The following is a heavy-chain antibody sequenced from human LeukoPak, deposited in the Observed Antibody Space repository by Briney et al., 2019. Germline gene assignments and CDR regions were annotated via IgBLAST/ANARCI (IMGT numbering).Heavy chain of an antibody. CDR1: GGTFSSYA. J-gene: IGHJ3*02. CDR3: ARHRRHRLYYDSSGYYHDAFDI. CDR2: IIPIFGTA. V-gene: IGHV1-69*06. D-gene: IGHD3-22*01. Sequence: GASVKVSCKASGGTFSSYAISWVRQAPGQGLEWMGGIIPIFGTANYAQKFQGRVTITEDKSTSTAYMELRSLRSDDTAVYFCARHRRHRLYYDSSGYYHDAFDIWGQGTMVAVSS.